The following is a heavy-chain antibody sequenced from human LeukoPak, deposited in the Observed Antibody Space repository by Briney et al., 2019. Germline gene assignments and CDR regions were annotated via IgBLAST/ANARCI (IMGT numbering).Heavy chain of an antibody. Sequence: PSETLSLTCTVSGYSISSGYYWGWIRQPPGKGLEWIGSIYHSGSTYYNPSLKSRVTISVDTSKNQFSLKLSSVTAADTAVYYCAIQDGDFDYWGQGTLVTVSS. J-gene: IGHJ4*02. CDR3: AIQDGDFDY. V-gene: IGHV4-38-2*02. CDR2: IYHSGST. CDR1: GYSISSGYY. D-gene: IGHD3-10*01.